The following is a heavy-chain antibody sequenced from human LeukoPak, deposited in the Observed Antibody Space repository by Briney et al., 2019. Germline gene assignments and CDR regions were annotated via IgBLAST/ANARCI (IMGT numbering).Heavy chain of an antibody. Sequence: ASVKVSCKASGYTFTDYYMHWVRHAPGHGLEWMGWINPNSGDTDYAQKFQGRVTLSRDTSISTAYMELTRLRSDDTAVYYCARQVGGSYYFDYWGQGTLVTVSS. J-gene: IGHJ4*02. CDR2: INPNSGDT. D-gene: IGHD1-26*01. CDR3: ARQVGGSYYFDY. CDR1: GYTFTDYY. V-gene: IGHV1-2*02.